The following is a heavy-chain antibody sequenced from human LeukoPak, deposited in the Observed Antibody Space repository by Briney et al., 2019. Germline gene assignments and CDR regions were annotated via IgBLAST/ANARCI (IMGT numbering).Heavy chain of an antibody. J-gene: IGHJ3*02. CDR1: GGSISSYY. Sequence: SETLSLTCTVSGGSISSYYWSWIRQPPGKGLEWIGYMYYSGSTNYNPSLKSRVTISVDTSKNQFSLELSSVTSADTAVYYCAGGLAVAADVFDIWGQGTMVTVSS. CDR2: MYYSGST. V-gene: IGHV4-59*01. D-gene: IGHD6-19*01. CDR3: AGGLAVAADVFDI.